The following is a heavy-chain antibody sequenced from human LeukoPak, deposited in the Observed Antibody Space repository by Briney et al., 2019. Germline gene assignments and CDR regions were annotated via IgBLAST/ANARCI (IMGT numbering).Heavy chain of an antibody. CDR2: SHYSGST. J-gene: IGHJ4*02. D-gene: IGHD3-16*02. CDR1: SDSIRSYY. CDR3: VRDRYGVMITFGGVIAPDY. Sequence: SETLSLTCTVSSDSIRSYYWTWIRQPPGKGLEWIGHSHYSGSTNYNPSLKSRVTISVDTSKNQFSLKLNSVTTADTAVYYCVRDRYGVMITFGGVIAPDYWGQGTLVTVSS. V-gene: IGHV4-59*01.